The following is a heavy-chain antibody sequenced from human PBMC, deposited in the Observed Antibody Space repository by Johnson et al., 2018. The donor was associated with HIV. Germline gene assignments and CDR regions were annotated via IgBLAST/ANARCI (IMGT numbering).Heavy chain of an antibody. V-gene: IGHV3-7*05. CDR2: IKQDGSEK. CDR1: GFTFSSYW. D-gene: IGHD3-10*01. Sequence: VQLVESGGGLVQPGGSLRLSCAASGFTFSSYWMSWVRQAPGKGLEWVANIKQDGSEKYYVDSVKGRFSISRDNAKNSLDLQMNSLRAEDTAVYYCARDTAGEGRAFDIWGQGTMVTDSS. J-gene: IGHJ3*02. CDR3: ARDTAGEGRAFDI.